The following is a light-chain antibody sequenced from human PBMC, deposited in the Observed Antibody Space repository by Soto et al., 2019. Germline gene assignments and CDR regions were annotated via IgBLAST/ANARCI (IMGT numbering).Light chain of an antibody. Sequence: DIQLTQSPSFLSASVGDRVTITCRASQDVSRYLAWYQQKPGKAPNLLIYAASTLRSGFPSRFSGSGSETESTLKISSLQPEDFATYYCQQLNSYVFTFGPGTKVDIK. CDR1: QDVSRY. J-gene: IGKJ3*01. CDR2: AAS. CDR3: QQLNSYVFT. V-gene: IGKV1-9*01.